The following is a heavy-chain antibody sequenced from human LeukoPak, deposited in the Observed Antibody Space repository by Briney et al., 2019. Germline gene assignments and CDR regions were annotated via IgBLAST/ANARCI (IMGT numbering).Heavy chain of an antibody. J-gene: IGHJ6*02. D-gene: IGHD3-10*01. Sequence: SETLSLTCTVSGGSISSYYWTWIRQPPGKGLEWIGCIYYSGSTNYNPSLKSRVTISVDTSKNQFSLKLSSVTAADTAVYYCAREGGIYGSGSAVPYYYYYYGMDVWGQGTTVTVSS. CDR3: AREGGIYGSGSAVPYYYYYYGMDV. V-gene: IGHV4-59*01. CDR1: GGSISSYY. CDR2: IYYSGST.